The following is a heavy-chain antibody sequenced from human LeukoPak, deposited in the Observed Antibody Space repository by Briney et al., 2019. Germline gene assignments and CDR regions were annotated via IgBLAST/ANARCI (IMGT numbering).Heavy chain of an antibody. CDR3: ATGGSSWYTDYYYYMDV. J-gene: IGHJ6*03. D-gene: IGHD6-13*01. V-gene: IGHV3-23*01. CDR2: IIGSGGST. CDR1: GFTFSSYA. Sequence: GGSLRLSCAASGFTFSSYAMSWVRQAPGKGLQWVSAIIGSGGSTYYADSVKGRFTISRDNSKNTLYLQMNSLRAEDTAVYYCATGGSSWYTDYYYYMDVWGKGTTVTVSS.